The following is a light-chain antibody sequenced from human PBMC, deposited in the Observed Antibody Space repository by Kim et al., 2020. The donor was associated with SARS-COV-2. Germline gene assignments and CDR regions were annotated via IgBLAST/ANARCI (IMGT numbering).Light chain of an antibody. Sequence: EIVLTQSPATLSSSPGEGATLSCGASQTVSGNYLAWYQHKPGLAPRLLIYDAFFRANGIPDRFSGSGSGTDFTLTISRLEPEDFAVYYCQQYGSLPVTFGGGTKVDIK. CDR2: DAF. CDR1: QTVSGNY. J-gene: IGKJ4*01. V-gene: IGKV3D-20*01. CDR3: QQYGSLPVT.